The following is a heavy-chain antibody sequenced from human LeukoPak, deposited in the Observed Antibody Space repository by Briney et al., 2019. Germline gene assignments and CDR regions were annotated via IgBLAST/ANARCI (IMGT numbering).Heavy chain of an antibody. V-gene: IGHV3-7*01. CDR2: IKQDGSEK. Sequence: PGGSLRLSCAASGFTFSSYWMSWVRQAPGKGLEWVANIKQDGSEKYYVDSVKGRFTISRDNAKNSLYLQMNSLRAEDTAVYYCALPYGSHAFDIWGQGTMVTVSS. D-gene: IGHD3-10*01. J-gene: IGHJ3*02. CDR1: GFTFSSYW. CDR3: ALPYGSHAFDI.